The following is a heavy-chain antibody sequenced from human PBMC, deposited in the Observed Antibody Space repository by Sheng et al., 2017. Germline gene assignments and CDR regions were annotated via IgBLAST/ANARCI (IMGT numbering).Heavy chain of an antibody. CDR2: ITSSGSKM. V-gene: IGHV3-48*03. Sequence: EVLLVESGGGLVQPGESLRLSCVGSGFTFSNYEMNWVRQAPGKGLEWISYITSSGSKMYYADSVKGRFTISRDNAKNSLFLQMSGLRDEDTAIYYCARYPTNVAAAGWGRYFDYWGQGTLVTVSS. J-gene: IGHJ4*02. D-gene: IGHD6-13*01. CDR1: GFTFSNYE. CDR3: ARYPTNVAAAGWGRYFDY.